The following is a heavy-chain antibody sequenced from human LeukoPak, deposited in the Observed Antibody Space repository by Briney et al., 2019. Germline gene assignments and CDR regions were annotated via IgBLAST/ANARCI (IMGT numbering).Heavy chain of an antibody. CDR3: AKDAEREMIVVVNYMDV. D-gene: IGHD3-22*01. Sequence: GGSMRLSCAASGFTFDDYAMHWVRQAPGKGLEWVSLISWDGGSTYYADSVKGRFTISRDNSKNSLYLQMNSLRAEDTALYYCAKDAEREMIVVVNYMDVWGKGTTVTVSS. J-gene: IGHJ6*03. CDR2: ISWDGGST. CDR1: GFTFDDYA. V-gene: IGHV3-43D*03.